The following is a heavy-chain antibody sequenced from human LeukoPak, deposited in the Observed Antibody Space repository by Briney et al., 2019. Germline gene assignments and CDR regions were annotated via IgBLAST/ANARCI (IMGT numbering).Heavy chain of an antibody. J-gene: IGHJ6*04. CDR2: ISWNSGSI. Sequence: QPGRSLRLSCAASGFTFDDYDMHWVRQAPGKGLEWVSGISWNSGSIGYADSVKGRFTISRDNAKNSLYLQMNSLRAEDTAVYYCAELGITMIGGVWGKGTTVTISS. D-gene: IGHD3-10*02. CDR1: GFTFDDYD. CDR3: AELGITMIGGV. V-gene: IGHV3-9*01.